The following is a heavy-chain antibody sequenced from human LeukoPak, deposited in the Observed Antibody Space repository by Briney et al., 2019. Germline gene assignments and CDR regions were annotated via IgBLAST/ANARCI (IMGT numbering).Heavy chain of an antibody. J-gene: IGHJ3*02. Sequence: ASVKVSCKASGYTFTAYYINWVRQAPGQGLEWMGWINPHSGGAVYAQGFQGRVTMTRDTSISTAYMEVSRLRSDDTAVYYCARFEDYGGNRDVFDTWGQGTLVTVSS. CDR2: INPHSGGA. CDR3: ARFEDYGGNRDVFDT. CDR1: GYTFTAYY. V-gene: IGHV1-2*02. D-gene: IGHD4-23*01.